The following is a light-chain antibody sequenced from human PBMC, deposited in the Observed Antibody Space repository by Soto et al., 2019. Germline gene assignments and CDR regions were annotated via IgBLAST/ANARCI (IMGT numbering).Light chain of an antibody. Sequence: QSALTQPPSASGSPGQSVTISCTGTNSDVDIYNYVSWYQQHPGKAPKLVIYEVTKRPSGVPDRFSGSKSGNTASLTVSGLQAEDEADYYCSSSAGSNKAIFGGGTKLTVL. CDR2: EVT. V-gene: IGLV2-8*01. J-gene: IGLJ2*01. CDR3: SSSAGSNKAI. CDR1: NSDVDIYNY.